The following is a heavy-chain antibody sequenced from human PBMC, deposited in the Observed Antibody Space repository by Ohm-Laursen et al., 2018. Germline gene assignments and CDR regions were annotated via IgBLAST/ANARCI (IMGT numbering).Heavy chain of an antibody. V-gene: IGHV1-46*01. CDR1: GYTFTSYY. CDR3: ARDPGLGYYFDY. CDR2: INPSGGGT. D-gene: IGHD7-27*01. J-gene: IGHJ4*02. Sequence: SSVKVSCKASGYTFTSYYIHWVRQAPGQGLEWMRTINPSGGGTSYAQKFQGRVTMTRDTSTSTVYMDLSSLRSEDTAVYYCARDPGLGYYFDYWGQGTLVTVSS.